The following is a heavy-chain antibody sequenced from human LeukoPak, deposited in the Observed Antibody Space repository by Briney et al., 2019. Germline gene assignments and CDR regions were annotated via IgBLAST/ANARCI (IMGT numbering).Heavy chain of an antibody. CDR2: ISHNGDRI. CDR3: AKDSVAAAGTAWFDP. V-gene: IGHV3-23*01. D-gene: IGHD6-13*01. J-gene: IGHJ5*02. CDR1: GYTFSNYA. Sequence: GGSLRLSCAASGYTFSNYAMTWVRQAPGKRLEWVSGISHNGDRIYYTDSVKGRFTISRDNSKNTLYLQMNSLRPEDTALYYCAKDSVAAAGTAWFDPWGQGTLVTVSS.